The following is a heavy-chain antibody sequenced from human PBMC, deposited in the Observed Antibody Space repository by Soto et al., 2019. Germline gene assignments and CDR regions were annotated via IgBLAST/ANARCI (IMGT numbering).Heavy chain of an antibody. V-gene: IGHV3-23*01. CDR1: GSTFSDFA. Sequence: LRLSCLASGSTFSDFAMTWVRHVPGRGLEWVASLDGAGGSTYYAESVRGRFSISRDNSQNTLFLQMKRLTVDDTAIYYCAAPRDEYGSGVSWFTYGMDIWGQGTTVTVSS. D-gene: IGHD3-10*01. CDR2: LDGAGGST. CDR3: AAPRDEYGSGVSWFTYGMDI. J-gene: IGHJ6*02.